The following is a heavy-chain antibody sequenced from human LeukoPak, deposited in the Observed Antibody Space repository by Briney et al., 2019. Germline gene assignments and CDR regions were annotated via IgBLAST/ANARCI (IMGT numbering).Heavy chain of an antibody. J-gene: IGHJ6*03. Sequence: PGGSLRLSCAASGLTFSSYAMSWVRQAPGKGLEWVSGNSGSGGSTYYADSVKGRFTISRDNSKNTLYLQMNSLRAEDTAVYYCAKDSGSTYYYYYYMDVWGKGTTVTVSS. D-gene: IGHD1-26*01. CDR3: AKDSGSTYYYYYYMDV. CDR1: GLTFSSYA. CDR2: NSGSGGST. V-gene: IGHV3-23*01.